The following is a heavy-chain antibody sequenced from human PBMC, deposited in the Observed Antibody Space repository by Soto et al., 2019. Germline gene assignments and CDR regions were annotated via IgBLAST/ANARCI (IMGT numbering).Heavy chain of an antibody. Sequence: QITLKESGPTLVKPTQTLTLTCTFSGFSLSTSGVGVGWIRQPPGKALEWLALIYWNDDKRYSPSLKSRLTITKETSKNQVVLTMTNIDPVDTATYYCALVPGGSGWYEFDYWGQGTLVTVSS. J-gene: IGHJ4*02. CDR3: ALVPGGSGWYEFDY. CDR1: GFSLSTSGVG. D-gene: IGHD6-19*01. V-gene: IGHV2-5*01. CDR2: IYWNDDK.